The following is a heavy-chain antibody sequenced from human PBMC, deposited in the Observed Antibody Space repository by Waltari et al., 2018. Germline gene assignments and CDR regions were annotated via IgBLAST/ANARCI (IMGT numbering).Heavy chain of an antibody. CDR1: GLPFSSYA. J-gene: IGHJ4*02. V-gene: IGHV3-30-3*01. D-gene: IGHD3-10*01. CDR2: ISYDGSNK. Sequence: QVQLVESGGGVVPPGRSLRLSCAASGLPFSSYAMHRVRPAPGKGLEWVAVISYDGSNKYYADSVKGRFTISRDNSKNTLYLQMNSLRAEDTAVYYCARVRTRVTMVQGFDYWGQGTLVTVSS. CDR3: ARVRTRVTMVQGFDY.